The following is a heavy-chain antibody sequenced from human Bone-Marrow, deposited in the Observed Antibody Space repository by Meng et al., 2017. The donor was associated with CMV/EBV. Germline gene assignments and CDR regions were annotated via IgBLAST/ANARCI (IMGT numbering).Heavy chain of an antibody. CDR3: ARWGNIVVVPAESYNWFDP. D-gene: IGHD2-2*01. CDR1: GYTFTSYY. J-gene: IGHJ5*02. Sequence: ASVKVSCKASGYTFTSYYMHWVRQAPGQGLEWMGIINPSGGSTSYAQKFQGRVTMTRDTSTSTVYMELSSLRSEDTAVYYCARWGNIVVVPAESYNWFDPWGQGTLVTVSS. CDR2: INPSGGST. V-gene: IGHV1-46*01.